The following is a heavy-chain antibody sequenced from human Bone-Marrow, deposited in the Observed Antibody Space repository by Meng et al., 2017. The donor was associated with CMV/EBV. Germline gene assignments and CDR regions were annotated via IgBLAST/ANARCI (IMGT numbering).Heavy chain of an antibody. J-gene: IGHJ4*02. CDR2: ILPIFGTA. CDR3: ARTNHCSSTSCYLGY. CDR1: GGPFGRSA. D-gene: IGHD2-2*01. V-gene: IGHV1-69*05. Sequence: SGGPFGRSAISWVRPAPGQGLEWMGGILPIFGTANYAQKFQGRVTITTDESTSTAYMELSSLRSEDTAVYYCARTNHCSSTSCYLGYWGQGTLVTVSS.